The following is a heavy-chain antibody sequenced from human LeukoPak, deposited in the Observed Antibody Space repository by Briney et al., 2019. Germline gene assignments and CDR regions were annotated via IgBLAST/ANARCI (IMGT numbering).Heavy chain of an antibody. Sequence: GGSLRLSCAASGFTFSSYGMHWVRQAPGKGLEWVAFIRYDGSNKYYADSVKGRFTISRDNSKNTLYLQMNSLRAEDTAVYYCARLVGATAYYYGMDVWGQGTTVTVSS. V-gene: IGHV3-30*02. CDR1: GFTFSSYG. D-gene: IGHD1-26*01. CDR2: IRYDGSNK. J-gene: IGHJ6*02. CDR3: ARLVGATAYYYGMDV.